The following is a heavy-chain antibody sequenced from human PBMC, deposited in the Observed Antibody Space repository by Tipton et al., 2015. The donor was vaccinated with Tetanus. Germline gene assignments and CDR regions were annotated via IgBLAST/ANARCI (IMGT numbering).Heavy chain of an antibody. J-gene: IGHJ4*02. V-gene: IGHV3-23*01. CDR1: GFAFSSYA. CDR3: AKGDSVVTLRFDY. CDR2: ISGSGGST. D-gene: IGHD4-23*01. Sequence: SLRLSCAASGFAFSSYAMSWVRQAPGKGLEWVSAISGSGGSTYYADSVKGRFTISRDNSKNTLYLQMNSLRAEDTAVYYCAKGDSVVTLRFDYWGQGTLVSVSS.